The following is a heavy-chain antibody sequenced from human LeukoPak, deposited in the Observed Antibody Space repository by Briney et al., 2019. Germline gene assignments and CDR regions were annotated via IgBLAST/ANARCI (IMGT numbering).Heavy chain of an antibody. CDR2: IASDGSST. Sequence: GGSLRLSCAASGFTFSSYWMNWVRQAPGKGLVWVSRIASDGSSTTYADSVKGRFSISRDNSKNTLYLQMNSLRAEDTAVYYCAKRYSSSSRSDYYYGMDVWGQGTTVTVSS. D-gene: IGHD6-6*01. CDR1: GFTFSSYW. CDR3: AKRYSSSSRSDYYYGMDV. V-gene: IGHV3-74*01. J-gene: IGHJ6*02.